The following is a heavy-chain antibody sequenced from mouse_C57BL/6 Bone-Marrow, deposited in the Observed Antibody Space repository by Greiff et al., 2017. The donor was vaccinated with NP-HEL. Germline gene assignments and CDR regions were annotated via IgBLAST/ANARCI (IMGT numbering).Heavy chain of an antibody. Sequence: QVQLKQSGAELAKPGASVKLSCQASGYTFPSYWMHWVKQRPGQGLEWIGYINPSSGYPNYNQKFRDKATLTADKSSSTAYMQLSSLTYEDSAVYYCASRYDGYPWFAYWGQGTLVTVSA. CDR1: GYTFPSYW. D-gene: IGHD2-3*01. V-gene: IGHV1-7*01. CDR3: ASRYDGYPWFAY. CDR2: INPSSGYP. J-gene: IGHJ3*01.